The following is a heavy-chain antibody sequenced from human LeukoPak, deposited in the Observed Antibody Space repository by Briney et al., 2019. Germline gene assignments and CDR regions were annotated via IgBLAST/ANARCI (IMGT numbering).Heavy chain of an antibody. J-gene: IGHJ6*02. CDR3: ARAKLWFGEFPLDV. D-gene: IGHD3-10*01. CDR2: IYSGGST. CDR1: GFTVSSNY. Sequence: GGSLRLSCAASGFTVSSNYMSWVRQAPGKGLEWVSVIYSGGSTYYADSVKGRFTISRDNSKNTLYLQMNSLRAEDTAVYYCARAKLWFGEFPLDVWGQGTTVTVSS. V-gene: IGHV3-66*01.